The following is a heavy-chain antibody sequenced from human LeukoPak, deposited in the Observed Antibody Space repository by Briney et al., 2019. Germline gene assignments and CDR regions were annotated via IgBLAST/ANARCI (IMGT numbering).Heavy chain of an antibody. J-gene: IGHJ5*02. D-gene: IGHD4-11*01. CDR3: ARGSGTVTTGWFDP. CDR1: GYTFTSYD. CDR2: MNPNSGNT. V-gene: IGHV1-8*01. Sequence: ASMKVSCKASGYTFTSYDINWVRQATGQGLEWMGWMNPNSGNTGYAQKFHGRVTMTRNTSISTAYMELSSLRSEDTAVYYCARGSGTVTTGWFDPWGQGTLVTVSS.